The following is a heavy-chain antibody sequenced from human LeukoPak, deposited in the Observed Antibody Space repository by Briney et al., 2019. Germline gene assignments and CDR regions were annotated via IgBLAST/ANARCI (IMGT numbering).Heavy chain of an antibody. D-gene: IGHD2-2*02. Sequence: ASVKVSCKASGGTFSRYAISWVRQAPGQGLEWMGGIIPIFDTANSAQKFQGRVTITTDESTSTAYMELSSLRSEDTAVYYCARASASPVPAAIMAQLVLRAFDIWGQGTMVTVSS. V-gene: IGHV1-69*05. J-gene: IGHJ3*02. CDR2: IIPIFDTA. CDR3: ARASASPVPAAIMAQLVLRAFDI. CDR1: GGTFSRYA.